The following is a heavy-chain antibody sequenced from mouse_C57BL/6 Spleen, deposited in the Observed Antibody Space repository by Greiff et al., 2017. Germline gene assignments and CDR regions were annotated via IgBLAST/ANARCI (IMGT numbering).Heavy chain of an antibody. CDR1: GFTFSDYG. D-gene: IGHD1-1*01. CDR2: ISSGSSTI. Sequence: EVKLVESGGGLVKPGGSLKLSCAASGFTFSDYGMHWVRQAPEKGLEWVAYISSGSSTIYYADTVKGRFTISRDNATNTLFLQMTSLRSEDTAMYYCARRDYGSSYYWFAYWGQGTLVTVSA. V-gene: IGHV5-17*01. J-gene: IGHJ3*01. CDR3: ARRDYGSSYYWFAY.